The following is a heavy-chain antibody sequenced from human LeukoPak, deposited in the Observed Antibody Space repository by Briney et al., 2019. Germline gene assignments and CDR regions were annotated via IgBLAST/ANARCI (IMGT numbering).Heavy chain of an antibody. J-gene: IGHJ2*01. D-gene: IGHD2-15*01. Sequence: SETLSLTCAVYGGSFSGYYWSWIRQPPGKGLEWIGEINHSGSTNYNPSFKSRVTISVDTSKNQFSLKLSSVTAADTAVYYCARGPRYCSGGSCYRNWYFDLWGRGTLVTVSS. CDR3: ARGPRYCSGGSCYRNWYFDL. V-gene: IGHV4-34*01. CDR2: INHSGST. CDR1: GGSFSGYY.